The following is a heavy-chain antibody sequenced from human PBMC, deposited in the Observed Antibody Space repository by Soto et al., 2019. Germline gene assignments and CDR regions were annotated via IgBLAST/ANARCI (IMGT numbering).Heavy chain of an antibody. J-gene: IGHJ5*02. CDR1: GYTFTKYG. D-gene: IGHD2-8*01. V-gene: IGHV1-18*01. CDR2: ISGDDGHT. CDR3: ARGWNCTNSRCQNCFDP. Sequence: ASVKVSCKASGYTFTKYGISWVRQAPGQGLEWMGWISGDDGHTNYGQKFQGRVTMTRDTSTSTVYMELRSLRSDDTALYYCARGWNCTNSRCQNCFDPWGQGTLVTVSS.